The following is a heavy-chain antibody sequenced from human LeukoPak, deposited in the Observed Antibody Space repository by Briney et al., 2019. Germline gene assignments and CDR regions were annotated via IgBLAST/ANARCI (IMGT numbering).Heavy chain of an antibody. D-gene: IGHD1-26*01. CDR1: GGTFSSYA. CDR2: INPNSGGT. CDR3: ARSAEVAGAYDY. V-gene: IGHV1-2*04. Sequence: GSSVTVSCKASGGTFSSYAISWVRQAPGQGLEWMGWINPNSGGTNYAQKFQGWVTMTRDTSISTAYMELSRLRSDDTAVYYCARSAEVAGAYDYWGQGTLVTVSS. J-gene: IGHJ4*02.